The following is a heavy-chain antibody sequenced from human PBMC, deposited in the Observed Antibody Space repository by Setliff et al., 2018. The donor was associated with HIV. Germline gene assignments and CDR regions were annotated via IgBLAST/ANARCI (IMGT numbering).Heavy chain of an antibody. V-gene: IGHV4-4*08. Sequence: KPSETLSLTCTVSGDSIRGYYWSWIRQPPGKGLEWIGSIYTSGSTNYNPSLKSRLTISLDTKNQFSLNLSSVTAADTAVYYCATIRLTMVRGIPNWFDPWGQGTLVTVSS. CDR3: ATIRLTMVRGIPNWFDP. CDR2: IYTSGST. CDR1: GDSIRGYY. J-gene: IGHJ5*02. D-gene: IGHD3-10*01.